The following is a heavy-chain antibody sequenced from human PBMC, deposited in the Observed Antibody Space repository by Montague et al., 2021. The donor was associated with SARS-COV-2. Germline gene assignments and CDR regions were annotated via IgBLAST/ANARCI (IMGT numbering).Heavy chain of an antibody. CDR2: IYYSGST. V-gene: IGHV4-59*01. CDR3: ARVTRSYDSWSGFYDAFDI. Sequence: SETLSLTCTVSGGSISSYYWSWIRQPPGKGLEWIGYIYYSGSTNYNPSLKSRVTISVDTSKNQFSLKLSSVTATDTAVYYCARVTRSYDSWSGFYDAFDIWGQGTMVTVSS. D-gene: IGHD3-3*01. CDR1: GGSISSYY. J-gene: IGHJ3*02.